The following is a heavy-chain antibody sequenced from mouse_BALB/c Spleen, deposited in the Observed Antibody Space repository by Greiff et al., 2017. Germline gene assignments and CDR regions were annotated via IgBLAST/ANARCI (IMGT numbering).Heavy chain of an antibody. V-gene: IGHV1-7*01. Sequence: QVQLQQSGAELAKPGASVKMSCKASGYTFTSYWMHWVKQRPGQGLEWIGYINPSTGYTEYNQKFKDKATLTADKSSSTAYMQLSSLTSEDSAVYYCARCGITDWYFDVGGAGTTVTVSS. CDR2: INPSTGYT. D-gene: IGHD2-4*01. J-gene: IGHJ1*01. CDR3: ARCGITDWYFDV. CDR1: GYTFTSYW.